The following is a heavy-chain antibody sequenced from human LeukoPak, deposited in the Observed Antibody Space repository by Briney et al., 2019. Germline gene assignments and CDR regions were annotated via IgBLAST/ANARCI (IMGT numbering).Heavy chain of an antibody. J-gene: IGHJ6*03. Sequence: SSETLSLTCTVSGGSISSSSYYWGWIRQPPGKGLEWIGSIYYSGSTYYNPSLKSRVTISVDTSKNQFSLKLSSVTAADTAVYYCARYGSGSFRTTYYYYYMDVWGKGTTVTVSS. CDR3: ARYGSGSFRTTYYYYYMDV. D-gene: IGHD3-10*01. CDR1: GGSISSSSYY. CDR2: IYYSGST. V-gene: IGHV4-39*07.